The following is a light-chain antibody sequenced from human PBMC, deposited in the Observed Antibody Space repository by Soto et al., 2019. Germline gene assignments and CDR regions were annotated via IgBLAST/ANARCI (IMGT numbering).Light chain of an antibody. CDR2: GYN. CDR1: SSNIGTNY. CDR3: AAWDDSLSGRV. V-gene: IGLV1-47*01. J-gene: IGLJ2*01. Sequence: QSVLTQPPSASGTPGQRVTISCSGSSSNIGTNYVYWYQQLPGTAPKLLIYGYNQRPSGVPDRFAGSKSGTSASLAISGLRSEDEADYYCAAWDDSLSGRVFGGGTKLTVL.